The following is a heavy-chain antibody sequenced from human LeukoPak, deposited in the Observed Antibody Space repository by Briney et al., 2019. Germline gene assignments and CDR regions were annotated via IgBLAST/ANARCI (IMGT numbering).Heavy chain of an antibody. CDR1: GYSFTNYW. CDR3: ARHPRGYSYGYGESAFDI. J-gene: IGHJ3*02. CDR2: IYYDDSET. Sequence: GESLKISCKGGGYSFTNYWIVWVRQMPGKGLEWTGVIYYDDSETQYSPSFQGQVTMSVDKSISTAYLQWSSLKASDTAMYYCARHPRGYSYGYGESAFDIWGQGTMVTVSS. D-gene: IGHD5-18*01. V-gene: IGHV5-51*01.